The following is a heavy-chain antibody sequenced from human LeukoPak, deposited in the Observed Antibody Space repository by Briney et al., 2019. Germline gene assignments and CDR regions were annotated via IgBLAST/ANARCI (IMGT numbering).Heavy chain of an antibody. D-gene: IGHD6-19*01. J-gene: IGHJ4*02. V-gene: IGHV4-59*01. CDR2: IYYSGST. CDR1: GGSISSYY. CDR3: ARERYSSGWYFDY. Sequence: SETLSLTCTVSGGSISSYYWSWIRQPPGKGLEWIGYIYYSGSTNYNPSLKSRVTISVDMSKNQFSLKLSSVTAADTAVYYCARERYSSGWYFDYWGQGTLVTVSS.